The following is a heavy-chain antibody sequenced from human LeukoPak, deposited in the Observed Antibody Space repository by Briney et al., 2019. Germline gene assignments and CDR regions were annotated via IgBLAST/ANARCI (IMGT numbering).Heavy chain of an antibody. D-gene: IGHD2-15*01. Sequence: GGSLRLSCAASGFTFSSYGMHWVRQAPGKGLEWVAFIRYDGSNKYYADSVKGRFTIYRDNSKNTLYLQMNSLRAEDTAVYYCAKEVRRYCSGGSCPRWGQGTLGTVS. J-gene: IGHJ4*02. CDR1: GFTFSSYG. V-gene: IGHV3-30*02. CDR3: AKEVRRYCSGGSCPR. CDR2: IRYDGSNK.